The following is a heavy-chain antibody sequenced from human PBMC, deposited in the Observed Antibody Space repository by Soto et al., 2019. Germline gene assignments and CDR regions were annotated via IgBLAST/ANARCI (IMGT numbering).Heavy chain of an antibody. V-gene: IGHV1-8*01. CDR3: ARGIYRPFYYYGMDV. Sequence: TSVKVTCKASGYTFINYDINWVRQATGQGLEWMGWMNPNSGNTGYAQKFQGRVTMTRNTSISTAYMELSSLRSEDTAVFYCARGIYRPFYYYGMDVWGQGTTVTVSS. J-gene: IGHJ6*02. CDR2: MNPNSGNT. CDR1: GYTFINYD.